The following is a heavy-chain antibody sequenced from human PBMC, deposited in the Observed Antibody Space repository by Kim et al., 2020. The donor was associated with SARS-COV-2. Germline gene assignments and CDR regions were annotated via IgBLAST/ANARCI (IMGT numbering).Heavy chain of an antibody. CDR2: ISYDGSNK. J-gene: IGHJ6*02. CDR3: AKDRGIQYFDWSPFYGMDV. D-gene: IGHD3-9*01. CDR1: GFTFSSYG. V-gene: IGHV3-30*18. Sequence: GGSLRLSCAASGFTFSSYGMHWVRQAPGKGLEWVAVISYDGSNKYYADSVKGRFTISRDNSKNTLYMQMNSLRDEDTAVYYCAKDRGIQYFDWSPFYGMDVWGQGTTVTVSS.